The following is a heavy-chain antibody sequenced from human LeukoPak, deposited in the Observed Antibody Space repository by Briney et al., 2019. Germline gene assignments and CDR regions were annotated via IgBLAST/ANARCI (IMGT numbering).Heavy chain of an antibody. CDR3: ARTPEDSSGWYYFDY. CDR1: GGSFSGYY. V-gene: IGHV4-34*01. D-gene: IGHD6-19*01. Sequence: SETLSLTCAVYGGSFSGYYWSWIRQPPGKGLEWIGEINHSGSTNYNPSLKSRVTISVDTSKNQISLKLSSVTAADTAVYYCARTPEDSSGWYYFDYWGQGTLVTVSS. CDR2: INHSGST. J-gene: IGHJ4*02.